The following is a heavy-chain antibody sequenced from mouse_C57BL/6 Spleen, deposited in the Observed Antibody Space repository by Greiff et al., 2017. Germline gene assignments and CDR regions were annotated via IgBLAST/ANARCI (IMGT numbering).Heavy chain of an antibody. V-gene: IGHV1-61*01. CDR1: GYTFTSYW. Sequence: VQLQQPGAELVRPGSSVKLSCKASGYTFTSYWMDWVKQRPGQGLEWIGNIYPSDSETHYTQKFKDKATFTVDKSSSTAYMQLSSLTSEDSAVYSCAREGTGPPGYWGQGTTLTVSS. D-gene: IGHD4-1*01. J-gene: IGHJ2*01. CDR3: AREGTGPPGY. CDR2: IYPSDSET.